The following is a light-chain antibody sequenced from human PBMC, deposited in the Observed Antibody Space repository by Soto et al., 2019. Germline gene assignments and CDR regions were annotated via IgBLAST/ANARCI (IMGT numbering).Light chain of an antibody. CDR3: QQYDSHPMYT. V-gene: IGKV1-5*03. CDR1: QNIVNW. Sequence: DIQKTKTPSTLSASVGDRVTITCRARQNIVNWLAWYQQKPGKAPNLLIYKTPTLQRGVPSRFSGSGSGTEFTLTISSLQPDDFATYYCQQYDSHPMYTFGQGTKVDIK. J-gene: IGKJ2*01. CDR2: KTP.